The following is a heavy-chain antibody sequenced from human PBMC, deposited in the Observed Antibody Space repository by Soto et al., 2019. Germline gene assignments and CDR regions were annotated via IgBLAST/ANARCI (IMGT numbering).Heavy chain of an antibody. Sequence: EVQLVESGGGLVQPGGSLRLSCAASGFTFSSYEMNWVRLAPGKGLEWVSYISSSGSTTYYVDTVKGRFTISRDNAKNSLYLQMNSLRAEDTAVYYCARVGYYNDRGDFDIWGKGTMVTVSS. CDR2: ISSSGSTT. CDR1: GFTFSSYE. D-gene: IGHD3-9*01. V-gene: IGHV3-48*03. CDR3: ARVGYYNDRGDFDI. J-gene: IGHJ3*02.